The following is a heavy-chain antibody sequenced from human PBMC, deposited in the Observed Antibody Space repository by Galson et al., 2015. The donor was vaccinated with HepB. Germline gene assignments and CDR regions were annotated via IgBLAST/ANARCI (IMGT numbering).Heavy chain of an antibody. CDR1: GYTLTELS. D-gene: IGHD3-3*01. J-gene: IGHJ4*02. CDR3: ATGLYDFWSGFL. V-gene: IGHV1-24*01. Sequence: SVKVSCKVSGYTLTELSMHWVRQAPGKGLEWMGGFDPEDGETIYAQKFQGRVTMTEDTSTDTAYMELSSLRSEDTAAYYCATGLYDFWSGFLWGQGTLVTVSS. CDR2: FDPEDGET.